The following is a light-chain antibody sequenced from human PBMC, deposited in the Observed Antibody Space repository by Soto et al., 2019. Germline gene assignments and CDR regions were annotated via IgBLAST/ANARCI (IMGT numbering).Light chain of an antibody. V-gene: IGKV3-20*01. CDR1: QSFGSSY. CDR3: QQFGSSTWT. Sequence: EIVLTQSPGTLSLSPGERVTLSCRASQSFGSSYLAWYQQKPGQAPRLLIYGAFNRATGIPARFSGSGSGTDFTLTISRLEPEDFAVYYCQQFGSSTWTFGQGTKVEIK. CDR2: GAF. J-gene: IGKJ1*01.